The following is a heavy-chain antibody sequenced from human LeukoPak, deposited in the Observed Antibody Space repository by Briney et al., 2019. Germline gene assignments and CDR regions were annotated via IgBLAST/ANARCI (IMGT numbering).Heavy chain of an antibody. J-gene: IGHJ4*02. D-gene: IGHD6-6*01. Sequence: SQTLSLTRTVSGGSISSGSYYWSWIRQPAGKGLEWIGRIYTSGSTNYNPSLKSRVTISVDTSKNQFSLKLSSVTAADTAVYYCARAREFGSSSGRAYYLDYWGQGTLVTVSS. CDR2: IYTSGST. CDR3: ARAREFGSSSGRAYYLDY. CDR1: GGSISSGSYY. V-gene: IGHV4-61*02.